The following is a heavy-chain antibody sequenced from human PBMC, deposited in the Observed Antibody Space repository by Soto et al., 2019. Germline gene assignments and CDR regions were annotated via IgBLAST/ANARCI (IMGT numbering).Heavy chain of an antibody. V-gene: IGHV3-30*18. J-gene: IGHJ4*02. D-gene: IGHD3-10*01. CDR3: AKGDYYGSGSLED. Sequence: TGGSLRLSCAASGFTFSSYGMHWVRQAPGKGLEWVAVISYDGSNKYYADSVKGRFTISRDNSKNTLYLQMNSLRAEDTAVYYCAKGDYYGSGSLEDWGQGTLVTVSS. CDR1: GFTFSSYG. CDR2: ISYDGSNK.